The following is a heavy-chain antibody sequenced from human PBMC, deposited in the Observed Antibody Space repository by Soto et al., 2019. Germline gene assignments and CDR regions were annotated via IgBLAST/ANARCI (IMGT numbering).Heavy chain of an antibody. CDR2: ITSDTKTI. Sequence: EVQLVESGGDLVQRGGSLRLSCVASGFTFSVYSMNWVRQAPGKGLEWFSYITSDTKTIKYADSVKGRFTISRDNAKKSVYLQRNSLRDEDTAVYYCARSVEGHFDYWGQGTVVTVSS. V-gene: IGHV3-48*02. J-gene: IGHJ4*02. CDR3: ARSVEGHFDY. CDR1: GFTFSVYS. D-gene: IGHD6-19*01.